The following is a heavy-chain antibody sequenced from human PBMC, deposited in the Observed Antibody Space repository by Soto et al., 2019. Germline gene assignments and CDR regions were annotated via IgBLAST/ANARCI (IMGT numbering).Heavy chain of an antibody. CDR2: ISYDGSNK. J-gene: IGHJ6*02. Sequence: RLSCAASGFTFSSYGMHWVRQAPGKGLEWVAVISYDGSNKYYADSVKGRFTISRDNSKNTLYLQMNSLRAEDTAVYYCAKDPFNYYDSSGSHYYYGMDVWGQGITVTVSS. D-gene: IGHD3-22*01. CDR1: GFTFSSYG. V-gene: IGHV3-30*18. CDR3: AKDPFNYYDSSGSHYYYGMDV.